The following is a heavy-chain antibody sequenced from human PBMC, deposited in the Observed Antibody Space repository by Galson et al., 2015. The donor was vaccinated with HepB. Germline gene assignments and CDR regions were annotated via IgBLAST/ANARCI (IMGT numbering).Heavy chain of an antibody. D-gene: IGHD3-10*01. J-gene: IGHJ3*02. CDR3: ARDLPGSGSPTWFGAFDI. V-gene: IGHV3-48*04. Sequence: SLRLSCAASGFTFSSYSMNWVRQAPGKGLEWVSYISSSSSTIYYADSVKGRFTISRDNAKNSLYLQMNSLRAEDTAVYYCARDLPGSGSPTWFGAFDIWGQGTMVTVSS. CDR1: GFTFSSYS. CDR2: ISSSSSTI.